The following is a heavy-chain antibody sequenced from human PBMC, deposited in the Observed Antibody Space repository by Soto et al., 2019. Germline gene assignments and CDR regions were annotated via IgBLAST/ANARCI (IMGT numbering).Heavy chain of an antibody. CDR2: INPNSGGT. V-gene: IGHV1-2*04. CDR3: ARGPSRGYCSGGSCYSVPRESWFDP. J-gene: IGHJ5*02. D-gene: IGHD2-15*01. CDR1: GYTFTGYY. Sequence: KVSCKASGYTFTGYYMHWVRQAPGQGLEWMGWINPNSGGTNYAQKFQGWVTMTRDTSISTAYMELSRLRSDDTAVYYCARGPSRGYCSGGSCYSVPRESWFDPWGQGTLVTVSS.